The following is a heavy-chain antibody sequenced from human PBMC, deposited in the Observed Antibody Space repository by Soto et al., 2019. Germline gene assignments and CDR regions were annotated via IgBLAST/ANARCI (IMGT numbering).Heavy chain of an antibody. CDR2: ISSSSSYI. D-gene: IGHD3-9*01. CDR1: GFAFSNYS. Sequence: GGSLSLSCAASGFAFSNYSIYWVRVAPEKRPECVSSISSSSSYIYYADSVKTRFTISRDNAKNQLYLQMNSLRAVDTSVYDCARDNYDIPYSPIDVCGKGTKVTVS. J-gene: IGHJ6*03. V-gene: IGHV3-21*01. CDR3: ARDNYDIPYSPIDV.